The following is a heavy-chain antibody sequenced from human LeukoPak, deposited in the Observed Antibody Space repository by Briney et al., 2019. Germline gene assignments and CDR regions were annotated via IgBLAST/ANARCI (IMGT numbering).Heavy chain of an antibody. CDR1: GYTFTGYY. CDR3: ARESTYYDILTGYYYFDY. CDR2: INPNSGGT. V-gene: IGHV1-2*02. D-gene: IGHD3-9*01. Sequence: GASVKVSCKASGYTFTGYYMHWVRQALGQGLEWMGWINPNSGGTNYAQKFQGRVTMTRDTSISTAYMELSRLRSDDTAVYYCARESTYYDILTGYYYFDYWGQGTLVTVSS. J-gene: IGHJ4*02.